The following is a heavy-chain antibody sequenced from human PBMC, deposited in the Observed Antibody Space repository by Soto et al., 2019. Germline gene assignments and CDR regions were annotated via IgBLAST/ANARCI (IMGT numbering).Heavy chain of an antibody. Sequence: QVQVMQSGAEVKKPGSSVKVSCKASGGIFTNYGISWVRQAPGQGLEWMGEIIPIFCTANYAQKFQGRVTITADKSTSTAYMEVSSLRSEDTAVYYCARQRTMALPYWGQGTLVTVSS. CDR2: IIPIFCTA. CDR1: GGIFTNYG. J-gene: IGHJ4*02. CDR3: ARQRTMALPY. D-gene: IGHD3-10*01. V-gene: IGHV1-69*06.